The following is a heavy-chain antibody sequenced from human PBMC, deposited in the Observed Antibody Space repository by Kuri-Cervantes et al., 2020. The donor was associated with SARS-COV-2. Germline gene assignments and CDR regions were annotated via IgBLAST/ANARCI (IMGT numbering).Heavy chain of an antibody. CDR2: ISSSSSYI. D-gene: IGHD3-22*01. Sequence: GESLKISCAASGFTFSSYSMNWVRQAPGKGLEWVSSISSSSSYIYYADSVKGRFTISRDNAKNTLFLQMNSLRAKDTAVYYCARDPITMRVLDYWGQGTLVTVSS. CDR3: ARDPITMRVLDY. J-gene: IGHJ4*02. V-gene: IGHV3-21*01. CDR1: GFTFSSYS.